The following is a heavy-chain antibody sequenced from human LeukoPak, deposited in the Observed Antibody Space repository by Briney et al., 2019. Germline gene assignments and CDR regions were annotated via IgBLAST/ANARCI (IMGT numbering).Heavy chain of an antibody. CDR3: AKNFGYGSGSDYYYYYGMDV. D-gene: IGHD3-10*01. CDR1: GFTFSSYA. V-gene: IGHV3-23*01. J-gene: IGHJ6*02. Sequence: GGSLRLSCAASGFTFSSYAMSWVRQAPGKELEWVSAISGSGGSTYYADSVKGRFTISRDNSKNTLYLQMNSLRAEDTAVYYCAKNFGYGSGSDYYYYYGMDVWGQGTTVTVSS. CDR2: ISGSGGST.